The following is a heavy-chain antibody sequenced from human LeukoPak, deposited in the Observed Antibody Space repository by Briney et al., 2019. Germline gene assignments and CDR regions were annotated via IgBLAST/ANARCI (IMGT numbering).Heavy chain of an antibody. Sequence: GGSLRLSCEVSGFTFTSYSMTWVRQVPGKGLEWIAYITATSNTFYYADSVKGRFTISRDNARSSLFLQMHSLTVEDTAVYYCARSLSGYDPLSAFWGHGTLVTVS. J-gene: IGHJ4*01. V-gene: IGHV3-48*01. CDR3: ARSLSGYDPLSAF. CDR1: GFTFTSYS. CDR2: ITATSNTF. D-gene: IGHD5-12*01.